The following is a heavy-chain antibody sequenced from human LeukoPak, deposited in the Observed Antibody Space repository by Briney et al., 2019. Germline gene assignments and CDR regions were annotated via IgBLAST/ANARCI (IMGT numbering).Heavy chain of an antibody. CDR3: ARGGPPYDFWSGPRFDY. J-gene: IGHJ4*02. CDR2: ISGSGGST. Sequence: GGSLRLSCAASGFTFSSYAMSWVRQAPGKGLEWVSAISGSGGSTYYADSVKGRFTISRDNSKNSLYLQVNSLRAEDTAVYYCARGGPPYDFWSGPRFDYWGQGTLVTVSS. D-gene: IGHD3-3*01. V-gene: IGHV3-23*01. CDR1: GFTFSSYA.